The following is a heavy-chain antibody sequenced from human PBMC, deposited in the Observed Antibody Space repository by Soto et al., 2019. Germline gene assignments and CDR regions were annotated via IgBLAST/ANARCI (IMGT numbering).Heavy chain of an antibody. J-gene: IGHJ6*02. CDR1: GYSFTSYW. D-gene: IGHD2-2*01. CDR3: ARDCSSTSCYYSGYYYYGMDV. V-gene: IGHV5-51*01. Sequence: GESLKISCKGSGYSFTSYWIGWVRQMPGKGLEWMGIIYPGDSDTRYSPSFQGQVTISADKSISTAYLQWSSLKASDTAKYYCARDCSSTSCYYSGYYYYGMDVWGQGTTVTVSS. CDR2: IYPGDSDT.